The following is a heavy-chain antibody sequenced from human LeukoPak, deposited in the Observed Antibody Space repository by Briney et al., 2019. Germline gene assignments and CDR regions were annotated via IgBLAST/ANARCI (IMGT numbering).Heavy chain of an antibody. CDR2: ISAYDAYT. Sequence: ASVKVSCKARGHTFDYGVSWVRQAPGQGLEWMGWISAYDAYTKYPQKVQARGTMTTDTSTSTVYMELRGLRSDDTVVYYCAIGVASTHFDYWGQGTLVTVSS. V-gene: IGHV1-18*01. CDR3: AIGVASTHFDY. D-gene: IGHD6-19*01. CDR1: GHTFDYG. J-gene: IGHJ4*02.